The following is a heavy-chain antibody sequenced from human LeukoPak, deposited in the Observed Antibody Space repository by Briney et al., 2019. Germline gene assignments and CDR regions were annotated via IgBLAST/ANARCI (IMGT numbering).Heavy chain of an antibody. CDR1: GGTFSSYG. CDR3: AREAPKYVVPAAIQGVNWFDP. CDR2: ISAYNGNT. J-gene: IGHJ5*02. V-gene: IGHV1-18*01. Sequence: GASVKVSCKASGGTFSSYGISWVRQAPGQGLEWMGWISAYNGNTNYAQKLQGRVAMTTDTSTSTAYVELRSLRSDDTAVYYCAREAPKYVVPAAIQGVNWFDPWGQGTLVTVSS. D-gene: IGHD2-2*01.